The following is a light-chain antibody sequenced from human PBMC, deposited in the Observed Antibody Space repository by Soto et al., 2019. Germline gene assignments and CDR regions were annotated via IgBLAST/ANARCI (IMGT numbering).Light chain of an antibody. CDR3: QERSNWPQLT. Sequence: EIVLTQSPATLSLSPGESATLSCRASQSVSNFLAWYQQKPGQAPRLLIYDASNRATGIPGRFSGSGSGTDFTLTISSLEPEDFAVYFCQERSNWPQLTLGGWTKVDIK. CDR1: QSVSNF. J-gene: IGKJ4*01. CDR2: DAS. V-gene: IGKV3-11*01.